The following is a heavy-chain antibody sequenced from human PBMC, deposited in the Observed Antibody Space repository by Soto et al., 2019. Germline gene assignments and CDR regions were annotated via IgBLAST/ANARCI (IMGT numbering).Heavy chain of an antibody. D-gene: IGHD2-15*01. CDR1: DYTFSAYG. CDR2: ISTYNGET. CDR3: ARAGAAPCYYYGMDV. V-gene: IGHV1-18*01. J-gene: IGHJ6*02. Sequence: QVQLEQSGAEVRKPGASVKVTCKAYDYTFSAYGMIWLRQAPGQGLEWKGWISTYNGETNDARKFQDRVTMPSDTSTSTVYMELRSLRSDDTSVYYCARAGAAPCYYYGMDVWGQGTRVTVSS.